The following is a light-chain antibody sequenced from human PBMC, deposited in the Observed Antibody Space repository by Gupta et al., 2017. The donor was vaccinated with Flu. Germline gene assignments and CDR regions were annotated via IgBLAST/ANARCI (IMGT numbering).Light chain of an antibody. CDR3: QQDDEYPLT. CDR2: KAS. V-gene: IGKV1-5*03. CDR1: QNIKKW. J-gene: IGKJ4*01. Sequence: DIEMTQSPPTLSAAVGDRVTITCRASQNIKKWLAWYHQKPGNAPSLLIYKASHLEAGVPSRFKGAGSGTDFVLSITDLQPQDVGTYYCQQDDEYPLTFGGGTTLEIK.